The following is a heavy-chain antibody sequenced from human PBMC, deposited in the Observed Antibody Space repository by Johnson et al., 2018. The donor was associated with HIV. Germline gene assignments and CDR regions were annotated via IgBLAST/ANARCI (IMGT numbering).Heavy chain of an antibody. D-gene: IGHD1-1*01. V-gene: IGHV3-48*01. J-gene: IGHJ3*02. Sequence: VQLVESGGGVVQPGRSLRLSCAASGFTFSDHAMHWVRQAPGKGLEWVSYISGSGNSIYYADSVKGRFTISRDNSKNTLFLQMNSLRADDTAMYYCATSTASDALDIWGQGTMVTVSS. CDR3: ATSTASDALDI. CDR1: GFTFSDHA. CDR2: ISGSGNSI.